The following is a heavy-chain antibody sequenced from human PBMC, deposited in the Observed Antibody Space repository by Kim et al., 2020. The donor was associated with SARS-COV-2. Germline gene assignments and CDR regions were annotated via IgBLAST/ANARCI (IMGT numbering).Heavy chain of an antibody. D-gene: IGHD2-21*02. Sequence: GGSLRLSCEASGFSLSNYVMTWVRQAPGKGLEWVSTISESGRTMFYADSVKGRFTISRDNSKNMLYLQVDHMRVEDKAVYYCAKMTLDNWGQGTLVTVSS. J-gene: IGHJ4*02. CDR2: ISESGRTM. V-gene: IGHV3-23*01. CDR3: AKMTLDN. CDR1: GFSLSNYV.